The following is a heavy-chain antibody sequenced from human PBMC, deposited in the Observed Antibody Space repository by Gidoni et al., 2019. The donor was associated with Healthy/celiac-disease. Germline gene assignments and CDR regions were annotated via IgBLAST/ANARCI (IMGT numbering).Heavy chain of an antibody. D-gene: IGHD3-22*01. Sequence: QVQLVESGGGVVQPGRSLRLSCAASGFTFSSYGMHWVRQAPGKGLEWVAVISYDGSNKYYADSVKGRFTISRDNSKNTLYLQMNSLRAEDTAVYYCAKDIYDSSGYYPNDAFDIWGQGTMVTVSS. CDR2: ISYDGSNK. V-gene: IGHV3-30*18. CDR3: AKDIYDSSGYYPNDAFDI. J-gene: IGHJ3*02. CDR1: GFTFSSYG.